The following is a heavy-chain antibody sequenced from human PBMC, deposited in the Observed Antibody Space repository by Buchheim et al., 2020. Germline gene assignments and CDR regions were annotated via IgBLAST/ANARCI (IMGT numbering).Heavy chain of an antibody. CDR2: IWYDGSSK. CDR3: GRGRADY. Sequence: VQLVESGGGVVQPGGSLRLSCAAAGFTFSNYDMHWVRQAPGKGLEWVAVIWYDGSSKYYADSLKGRFTISRDNSKNTLYLQMNSLRAEDTAVYYCGRGRADYWGQGTL. V-gene: IGHV3-33*01. CDR1: GFTFSNYD. J-gene: IGHJ4*02.